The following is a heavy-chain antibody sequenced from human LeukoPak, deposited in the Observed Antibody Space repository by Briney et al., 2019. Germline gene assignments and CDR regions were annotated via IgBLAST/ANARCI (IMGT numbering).Heavy chain of an antibody. Sequence: ASVKVSCNASRYTFTGYYIHWVRQAPGQGLEWMGRIDPDSGVTNPAQKFQARVTMTRDTSITTAYMELSGLRSDDTAVYYCARDQARTTTWYLYMNFWGQGTLVTVSS. CDR1: RYTFTGYY. V-gene: IGHV1-2*06. CDR2: IDPDSGVT. J-gene: IGHJ4*02. CDR3: ARDQARTTTWYLYMNF. D-gene: IGHD3/OR15-3a*01.